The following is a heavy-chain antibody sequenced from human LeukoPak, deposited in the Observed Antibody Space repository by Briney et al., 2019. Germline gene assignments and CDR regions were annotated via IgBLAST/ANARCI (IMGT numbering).Heavy chain of an antibody. CDR1: GDSITAYY. Sequence: SETLSLTCTVSGDSITAYYWSWIRQPPGKGLEWIGYIYYTGSTNYNPSLKNRVTISLDTSKNQLSLRLSSVTTADTAVYYCARAEYSSSWPFDYWGQGTLVTVSS. CDR3: ARAEYSSSWPFDY. D-gene: IGHD6-13*01. V-gene: IGHV4-59*01. J-gene: IGHJ4*02. CDR2: IYYTGST.